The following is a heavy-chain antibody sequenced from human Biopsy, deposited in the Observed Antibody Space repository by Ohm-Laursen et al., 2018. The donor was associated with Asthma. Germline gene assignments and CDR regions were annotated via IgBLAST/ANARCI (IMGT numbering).Heavy chain of an antibody. D-gene: IGHD4-23*01. CDR1: GFVFSQSG. Sequence: SLRLSCTASGFVFSQSGMHWVRQAPGKGLEWVALISSDGHLKYYEDSVKGRFTISRDNSKLRLYLEINSLRVEDSAVYYCARESGQDSGGTGAFDRWGQGIMVAVSS. V-gene: IGHV3-30*03. J-gene: IGHJ3*02. CDR2: ISSDGHLK. CDR3: ARESGQDSGGTGAFDR.